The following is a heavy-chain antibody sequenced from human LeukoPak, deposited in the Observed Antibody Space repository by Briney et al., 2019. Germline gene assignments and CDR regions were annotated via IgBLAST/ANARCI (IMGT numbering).Heavy chain of an antibody. Sequence: PSETLSLTCTVSGGSFSSGSYYWSWIRPPPGKGLEWIGYIYYSGSTNYNPSLKSRVTISVDTSKNQFSLKLSSVTAADTAVYYCARLYSSGWYFDYWGQGTLVTVSS. J-gene: IGHJ4*02. D-gene: IGHD6-19*01. CDR1: GGSFSSGSYY. CDR2: IYYSGST. V-gene: IGHV4-61*01. CDR3: ARLYSSGWYFDY.